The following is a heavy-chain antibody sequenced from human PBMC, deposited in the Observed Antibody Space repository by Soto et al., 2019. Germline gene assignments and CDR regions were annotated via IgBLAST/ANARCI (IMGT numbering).Heavy chain of an antibody. J-gene: IGHJ4*02. D-gene: IGHD1-7*01. CDR2: IYYSGST. CDR1: GGSISSYY. Sequence: SETLSLTCTVSGGSISSYYWSWIRQPPGKGLEWIGYIYYSGSTNYNPSLKSRVTISVDTSKNQFSLKLSSVTAADTAVYYCARGLELRPSHFDYWGQGTLVTVSS. CDR3: ARGLELRPSHFDY. V-gene: IGHV4-59*01.